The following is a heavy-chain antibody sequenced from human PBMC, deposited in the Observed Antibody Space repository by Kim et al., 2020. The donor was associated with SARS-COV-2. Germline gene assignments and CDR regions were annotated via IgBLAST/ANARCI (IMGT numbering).Heavy chain of an antibody. Sequence: GGSLRLSCAASGFTFGDYAMHWVRQAPGKGLEWVSGISWNSGSIGYADSVKGRFTISRDNAKNSLYLQMNSLRAEDTALYYCAKVMLAGYYYYGMDFGGQGTTVTVSS. CDR2: ISWNSGSI. V-gene: IGHV3-9*01. CDR1: GFTFGDYA. CDR3: AKVMLAGYYYYGMDF. J-gene: IGHJ6*02.